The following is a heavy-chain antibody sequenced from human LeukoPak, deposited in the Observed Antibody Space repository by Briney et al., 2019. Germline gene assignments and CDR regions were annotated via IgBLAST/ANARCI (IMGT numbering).Heavy chain of an antibody. J-gene: IGHJ4*02. CDR1: GFTVSSNY. D-gene: IGHD6-6*01. CDR3: ARAYSSSFNFDY. Sequence: GGSLRLSCAASGFTVSSNYMSWVRQDPGKGLEWVSVIYSGGSTYYADSVKGRFTISRDNSKNTLYLQMNSLRAEDTAVYYCARAYSSSFNFDYWGQGTLVTVSS. V-gene: IGHV3-66*01. CDR2: IYSGGST.